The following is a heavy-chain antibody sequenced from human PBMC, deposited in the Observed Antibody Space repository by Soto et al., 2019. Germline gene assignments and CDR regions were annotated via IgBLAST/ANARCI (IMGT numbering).Heavy chain of an antibody. CDR2: VDHSGGT. CDR3: AKKGYYPSGKINLFDS. CDR1: GASISSNSYY. Sequence: SETLSLTCTVSGASISSNSYYWGWIRQPPGKGLEWIGSVDHSGGTYYSPSLRSRLTIFIDTSKNQFSLRLTSVTAADTAMYFCAKKGYYPSGKINLFDSWGPGTLVTVSS. J-gene: IGHJ4*02. V-gene: IGHV4-39*01. D-gene: IGHD3-10*01.